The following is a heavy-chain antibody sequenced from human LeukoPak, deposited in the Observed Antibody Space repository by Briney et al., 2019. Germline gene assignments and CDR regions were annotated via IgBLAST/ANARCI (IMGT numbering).Heavy chain of an antibody. CDR3: AREHMYYFDY. Sequence: PGGSLRPSCAASGFTFRGYVMNWVRQAPGKGLEWFSYISSSGGTINYADSVKGRFTISRDNAKNSLYLQMNSLRAEDTAVDYCAREHMYYFDYWGQGALVTVSS. V-gene: IGHV3-48*03. CDR2: ISSSGGTI. J-gene: IGHJ4*02. CDR1: GFTFRGYV.